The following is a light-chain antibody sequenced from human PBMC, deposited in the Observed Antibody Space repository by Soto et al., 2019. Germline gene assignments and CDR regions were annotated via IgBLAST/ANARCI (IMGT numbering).Light chain of an antibody. CDR2: RNN. Sequence: QAVVTQPPSASGTPGQRVTISCSGSSSNIGNNYVSWYQQLPGTAPKLLIYRNNQRPSGVPDRFSGSKSGTSASLAISGLRSEDEADYYCAAWDDSLSGVVFGGGTKVTVL. CDR1: SSNIGNNY. CDR3: AAWDDSLSGVV. J-gene: IGLJ2*01. V-gene: IGLV1-47*01.